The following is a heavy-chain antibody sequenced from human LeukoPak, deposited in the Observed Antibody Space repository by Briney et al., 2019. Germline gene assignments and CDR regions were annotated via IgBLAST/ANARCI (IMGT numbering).Heavy chain of an antibody. CDR1: GVSISSYY. CDR2: IYTSGST. D-gene: IGHD6-6*01. V-gene: IGHV4-4*07. J-gene: IGHJ4*02. CDR3: ARAMSIAARLQTIFDY. Sequence: SETLSLTCTVSGVSISSYYWTWIRQSAGKGLEWIGRIYTSGSTYYNPSLKSRVSMSVDTSKNQFSLKLSSVTAADTAVYYCARAMSIAARLQTIFDYWGQGTLVTVSS.